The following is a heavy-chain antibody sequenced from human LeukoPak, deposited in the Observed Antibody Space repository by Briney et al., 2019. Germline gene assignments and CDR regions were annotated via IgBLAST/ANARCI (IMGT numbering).Heavy chain of an antibody. Sequence: PSETLSLTCAVYGGSFSGYYWGWIRQPPGKGLEWIGEINHSGSTNYNPSLKSRVTISVDTSENQFSLKLSSVTAADTAVYYCARNYGYGYPYYFDYWGQGTLVTVSS. J-gene: IGHJ4*02. D-gene: IGHD5-18*01. V-gene: IGHV4-34*01. CDR3: ARNYGYGYPYYFDY. CDR1: GGSFSGYY. CDR2: INHSGST.